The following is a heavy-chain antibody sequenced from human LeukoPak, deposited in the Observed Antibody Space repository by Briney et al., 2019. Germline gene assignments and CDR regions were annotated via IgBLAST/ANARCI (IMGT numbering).Heavy chain of an antibody. CDR2: ISGSGGRT. D-gene: IGHD1-14*01. V-gene: IGHV3-23*01. Sequence: GGSLRLSCTASGFTFGDYAMSWFRQAPGKGLEWVSAISGSGGRTHYADSVKGRFTISRDNSKNTLYLQMNSLRAEDTAVYYCAKPARTDYADYWGQGTLVTVSS. CDR3: AKPARTDYADY. J-gene: IGHJ4*02. CDR1: GFTFGDYA.